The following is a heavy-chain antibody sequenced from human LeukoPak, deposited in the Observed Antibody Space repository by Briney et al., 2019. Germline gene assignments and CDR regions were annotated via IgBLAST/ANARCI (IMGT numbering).Heavy chain of an antibody. J-gene: IGHJ4*02. CDR2: INPNSGET. V-gene: IGHV1-2*02. CDR1: GYTFNANY. D-gene: IGHD2-2*01. Sequence: ASVKVSCKASGYTFNANYIHWVRQAPGQGLEWMGWINPNSGETNYSQKFQGRVIVTRDTSISTAYMELSRLTSDDTAVYYCARVGTSYCSTRYGCYPVWYFDNWGLGTLVTVSA. CDR3: ARVGTSYCSTRYGCYPVWYFDN.